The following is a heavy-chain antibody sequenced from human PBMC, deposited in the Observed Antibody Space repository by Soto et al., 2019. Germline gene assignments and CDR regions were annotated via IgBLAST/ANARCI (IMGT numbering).Heavy chain of an antibody. CDR3: ARTYYDSTGTPDDFDI. V-gene: IGHV3-30-3*01. CDR1: GFTFSSYA. CDR2: ISYDGSNK. Sequence: PGGSLRLSCAASGFTFSSYAMHWVSQAPGKGLEWVAVISYDGSNKYYADSVKGRFTISRENSKNTLYLQMNSLRAEDTAVYYCARTYYDSTGTPDDFDIWGQGTMVTVSS. D-gene: IGHD3-22*01. J-gene: IGHJ3*02.